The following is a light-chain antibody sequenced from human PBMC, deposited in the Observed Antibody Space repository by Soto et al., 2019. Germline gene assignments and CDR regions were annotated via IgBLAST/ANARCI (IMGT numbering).Light chain of an antibody. CDR2: AAS. J-gene: IGKJ1*01. Sequence: DIQMTQSPSSLSASVGDRVTITCRASQSISSYLNWYQQKPGKAXKLLIYAASSLQSGVPSRFSGIGSGTDFTLTISSLQPEDFANYYCQQSYSTPPGTFGQGTKVDIK. V-gene: IGKV1-39*01. CDR3: QQSYSTPPGT. CDR1: QSISSY.